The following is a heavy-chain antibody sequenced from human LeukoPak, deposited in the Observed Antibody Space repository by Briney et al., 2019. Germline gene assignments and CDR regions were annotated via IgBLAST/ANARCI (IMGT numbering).Heavy chain of an antibody. CDR1: GYTFTSYY. CDR2: INPSGGST. V-gene: IGHV1-46*01. D-gene: IGHD3-9*01. J-gene: IGHJ4*02. Sequence: ASVKVSCKASGYTFTSYYMHWVRQAPGQGLEWMGIINPSGGSTSYAQKFQGRVTMTRDTSTSTVYMELSSLRSEDTAVYYCATAANILTGYSPPDYWGQGTLVTVPS. CDR3: ATAANILTGYSPPDY.